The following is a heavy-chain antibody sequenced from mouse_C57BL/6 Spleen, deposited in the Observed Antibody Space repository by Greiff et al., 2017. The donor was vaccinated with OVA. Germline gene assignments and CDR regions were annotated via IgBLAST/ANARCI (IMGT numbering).Heavy chain of an antibody. J-gene: IGHJ1*03. D-gene: IGHD1-1*01. Sequence: QVQLQQPGAELVKPGASVKLSCKASGYTFTSYWMQWVKQRPGQGLEWIGEIDPSDSYTNYKQKFKGKATLTVDTSSSTAYMQLSSLTSEDSAVYYCARTYGSSYWYFDVWGTGTTVTVSS. V-gene: IGHV1-50*01. CDR2: IDPSDSYT. CDR3: ARTYGSSYWYFDV. CDR1: GYTFTSYW.